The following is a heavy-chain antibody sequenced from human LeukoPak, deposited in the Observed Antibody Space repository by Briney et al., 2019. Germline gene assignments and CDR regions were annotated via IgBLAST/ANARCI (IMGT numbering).Heavy chain of an antibody. CDR3: TRVGAGRAGLMDV. D-gene: IGHD6-13*01. J-gene: IGHJ6*02. V-gene: IGHV3-74*01. CDR2: IAPDGITT. Sequence: GGSLRLSCAASGFTLSNYWMHWVRQAPGEGLVWVSRIAPDGITTNYADSLKGRSTTSRDNAKNMLYLQMNSLRADDTSRYYCTRVGAGRAGLMDVWGRGTTVTVSS. CDR1: GFTLSNYW.